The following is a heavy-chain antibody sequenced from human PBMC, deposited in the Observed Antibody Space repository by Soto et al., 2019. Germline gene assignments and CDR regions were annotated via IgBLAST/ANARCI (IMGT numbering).Heavy chain of an antibody. D-gene: IGHD3-9*01. J-gene: IGHJ5*02. Sequence: SVKVSFKASGGTFSSYAISWVRQAPGQGLEWMGGIIPIFGTANYAQKFQGRVTITADESTSTAYMELSSLRSEDTAVYYCARGPRPYYDILTGYFQYDPWGQGTLVTVSS. CDR2: IIPIFGTA. V-gene: IGHV1-69*13. CDR3: ARGPRPYYDILTGYFQYDP. CDR1: GGTFSSYA.